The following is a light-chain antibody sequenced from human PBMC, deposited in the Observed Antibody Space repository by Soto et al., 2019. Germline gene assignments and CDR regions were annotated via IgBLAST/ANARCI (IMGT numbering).Light chain of an antibody. J-gene: IGKJ1*01. CDR3: QQYINYFRT. V-gene: IGKV1-5*03. CDR1: QSICVW. CDR2: KTS. Sequence: DIQMTQSPSTLSASVGDRVTITCRASQSICVWLAWYQQQPGTAPKLLIYKTSTLDSGVPLRFSGSGSGTEFTLTISSLQPDDVATYYCQQYINYFRTFGQGTKVEIK.